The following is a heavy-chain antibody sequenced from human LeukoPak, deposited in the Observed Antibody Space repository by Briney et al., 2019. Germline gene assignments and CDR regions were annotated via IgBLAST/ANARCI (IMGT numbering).Heavy chain of an antibody. J-gene: IGHJ4*02. Sequence: SETLSLTCTVSGASISDAAYYWSWIRQPPGKGLEWIGEINHSGSTNYNPSLKSRVTISVATSKNQFSLKLSSVTAADTAVYYCVRDRGYAYGPFDYWGQGTLVTVSS. D-gene: IGHD5-12*01. CDR1: GASISDAAYY. V-gene: IGHV4-39*07. CDR3: VRDRGYAYGPFDY. CDR2: INHSGST.